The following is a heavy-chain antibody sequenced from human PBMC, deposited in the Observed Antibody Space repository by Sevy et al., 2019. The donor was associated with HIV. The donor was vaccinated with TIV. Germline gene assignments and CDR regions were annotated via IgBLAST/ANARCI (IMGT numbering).Heavy chain of an antibody. J-gene: IGHJ6*02. D-gene: IGHD2-15*01. CDR2: ISSSGSTI. V-gene: IGHV3-11*01. CDR3: ARGGLGYCSGGSCYSINYYYYYGMDV. Sequence: GGSLRLSCAASGFTFSDYYMSWIRQAPGKGLEWVSYISSSGSTIYYADSVKGRFTISRDNAKNSLYLQMNSLRAEETAVYYCARGGLGYCSGGSCYSINYYYYYGMDVWGQGTTVTVSS. CDR1: GFTFSDYY.